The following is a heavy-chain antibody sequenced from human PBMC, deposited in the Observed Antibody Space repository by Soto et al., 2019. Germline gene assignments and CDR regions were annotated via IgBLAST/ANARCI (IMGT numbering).Heavy chain of an antibody. CDR2: INPDSRIT. V-gene: IGHV1-2*02. CDR1: GYSFTEYY. Sequence: QVQLVQSGADVRKPGASVKVSCNSSGYSFTEYYIHWVRQAPGQGLEWMGCINPDSRITKKAQRFQGRVTLTGDTSINTAYMELTGLTSDDTAVYYCVRDSGRSLASVRFDYWGQGTLVIVSS. J-gene: IGHJ4*02. D-gene: IGHD6-19*01. CDR3: VRDSGRSLASVRFDY.